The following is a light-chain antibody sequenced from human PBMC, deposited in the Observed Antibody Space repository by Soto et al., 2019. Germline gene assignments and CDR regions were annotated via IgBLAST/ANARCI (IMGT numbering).Light chain of an antibody. CDR2: EVD. Sequence: QSALTQPPSASGSPGQSVTISCTGTSSDVGAYNYVSWYQQYPGKAPKLMIYEVDKRPSGVPDRFSGSKSGSTASLTVSGLQAEDEDDYYYSSLAGTNSLYVFGTGTKLTVL. CDR1: SSDVGAYNY. V-gene: IGLV2-8*01. J-gene: IGLJ1*01. CDR3: SSLAGTNSLYV.